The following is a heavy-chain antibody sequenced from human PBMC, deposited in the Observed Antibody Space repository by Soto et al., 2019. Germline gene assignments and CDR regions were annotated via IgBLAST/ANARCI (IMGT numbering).Heavy chain of an antibody. V-gene: IGHV3-23*01. CDR3: AKVDEVRGCY. CDR2: ISGSGGST. Sequence: GGSLRLSCSASGFTFSSYAMSWVRQAPGKGLEWVSAISGSGGSTYYADSVKGRFTISRDNSKNTLYLQMNSLRAEDTAGYYCAKVDEVRGCYWGQGTLVTVSS. J-gene: IGHJ4*02. CDR1: GFTFSSYA. D-gene: IGHD6-19*01.